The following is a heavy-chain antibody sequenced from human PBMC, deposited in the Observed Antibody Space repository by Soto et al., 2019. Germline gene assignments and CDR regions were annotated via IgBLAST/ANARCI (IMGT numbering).Heavy chain of an antibody. J-gene: IGHJ5*02. V-gene: IGHV4-34*01. Sequence: SETLSLTCAVYGGSFSGYSWTWIRQPPGKGLEWIGEINHSGSTNYNPSLKSRVSISVDTSKNQFSLKLSSVTAADTAVYYCAREGQPRFDPWSQGTLVTVSS. CDR2: INHSGST. CDR3: AREGQPRFDP. CDR1: GGSFSGYS.